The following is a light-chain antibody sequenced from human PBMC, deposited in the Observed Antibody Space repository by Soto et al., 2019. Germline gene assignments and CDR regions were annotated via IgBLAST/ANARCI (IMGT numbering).Light chain of an antibody. CDR1: GSNIGAGYD. J-gene: IGLJ3*02. Sequence: QSVLTQPPSVSGARGQRVTISCTESGSNIGAGYDVHWYQQLPGTAPKLLIYGNSNRPSGVPDRFSGSKSGTSASLAITGLQAEDEADYYCQSYDSSLSGWVFGGGTKVTVL. V-gene: IGLV1-40*01. CDR2: GNS. CDR3: QSYDSSLSGWV.